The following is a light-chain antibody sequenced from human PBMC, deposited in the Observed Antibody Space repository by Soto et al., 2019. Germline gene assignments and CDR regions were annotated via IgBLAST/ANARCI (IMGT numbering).Light chain of an antibody. CDR3: LQYNSFPWT. Sequence: DIQMTQSPSTLSASVGDRVTITCRASQMISVWLAWYQQRPGKAPKLLIAKASNLESGVPSRISGSGSETEFTLTISSRQPDDFATYYCLQYNSFPWTFGQGTKVEMK. CDR1: QMISVW. J-gene: IGKJ1*01. CDR2: KAS. V-gene: IGKV1-5*03.